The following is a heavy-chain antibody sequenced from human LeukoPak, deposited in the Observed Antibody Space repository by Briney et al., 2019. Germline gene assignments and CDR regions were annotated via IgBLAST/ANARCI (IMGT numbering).Heavy chain of an antibody. CDR1: GFTFSSYS. CDR2: ISSSSSYI. J-gene: IGHJ3*02. CDR3: ARDYDSSGLDAFDI. D-gene: IGHD3-22*01. Sequence: GGSLRLSCAASGFTFSSYSMNWVLQAPGKGLEWVSSISSSSSYIYYADSVKGRFTISRDNAKNSLYLQMNSLRAEDTAVYYCARDYDSSGLDAFDIWGQGTMVTVSS. V-gene: IGHV3-21*01.